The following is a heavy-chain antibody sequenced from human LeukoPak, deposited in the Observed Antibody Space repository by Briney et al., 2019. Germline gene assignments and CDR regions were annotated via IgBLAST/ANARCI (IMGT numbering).Heavy chain of an antibody. CDR1: GFTFSGSA. J-gene: IGHJ6*02. Sequence: GGSLNLSCAASGFTFSGSAMHWVRQASGKGLEWVGRIRSKANSYATAYAASVKGRFTISRDDSKNTAYLQMNSLKTEDTAVYYCTRPGIAVAGNYGMDVWGQGTTVTVSS. CDR2: IRSKANSYAT. CDR3: TRPGIAVAGNYGMDV. D-gene: IGHD6-19*01. V-gene: IGHV3-73*01.